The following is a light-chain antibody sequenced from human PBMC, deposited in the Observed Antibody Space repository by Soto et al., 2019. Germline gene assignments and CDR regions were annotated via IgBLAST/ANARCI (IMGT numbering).Light chain of an antibody. J-gene: IGKJ1*01. CDR2: GTS. CDR3: QQYHNWPPWT. Sequence: ERVMTQSPATLSVSPGERATLSCRASQSVGSYVAWYQQKPGQAPRLLIYGTSTRATGIPARFSGSGFGTEFTLTISSLQSGDSGVYYCQQYHNWPPWTCGQGTKVDIK. CDR1: QSVGSY. V-gene: IGKV3-15*01.